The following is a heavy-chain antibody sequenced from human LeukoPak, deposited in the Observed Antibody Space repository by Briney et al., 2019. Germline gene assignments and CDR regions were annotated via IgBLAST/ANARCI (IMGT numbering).Heavy chain of an antibody. CDR1: GFTFSNYA. J-gene: IGHJ4*02. CDR3: ARDNVASYGVFDY. V-gene: IGHV3-23*01. D-gene: IGHD5-18*01. CDR2: IGGSGANK. Sequence: GGSLRLSCAASGFTFSNYAMSWVRQAPGKGLEWVSTIGGSGANKYYADSVEGRFTISRDNSKNTLYLQMNSLRAEDTAVYYCARDNVASYGVFDYWGQGTLVTVSS.